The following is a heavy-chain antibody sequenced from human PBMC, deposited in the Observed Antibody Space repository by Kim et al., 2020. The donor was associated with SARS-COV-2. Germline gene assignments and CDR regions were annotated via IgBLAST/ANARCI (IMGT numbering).Heavy chain of an antibody. D-gene: IGHD3-10*01. Sequence: SETLSLTCTVSGGSISSSSYYWGWIRQPPGKGLEWIGSIYYSGSTYYNPSLKSRVTISVDTSKNQFSLKLSSVTAADTAVYYCARDVGRGVIINANPYHYGMDVWGQGTTVTVSS. CDR3: ARDVGRGVIINANPYHYGMDV. V-gene: IGHV4-39*07. J-gene: IGHJ6*02. CDR2: IYYSGST. CDR1: GGSISSSSYY.